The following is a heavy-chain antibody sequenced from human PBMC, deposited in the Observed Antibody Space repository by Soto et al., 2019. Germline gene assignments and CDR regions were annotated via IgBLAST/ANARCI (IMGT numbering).Heavy chain of an antibody. CDR2: IYYSGST. Sequence: ASETLSLTCTVSGGSISSSSYYWGWIRQPPGKGLEWIGSIYYSGSTYYNPSLKSRVTISVDTSKNQFSLKLSSVTAADTAVYYCARMVLLWFGESYYLDYWGQGTLVTVSS. CDR1: GGSISSSSYY. D-gene: IGHD3-10*01. V-gene: IGHV4-39*01. CDR3: ARMVLLWFGESYYLDY. J-gene: IGHJ4*02.